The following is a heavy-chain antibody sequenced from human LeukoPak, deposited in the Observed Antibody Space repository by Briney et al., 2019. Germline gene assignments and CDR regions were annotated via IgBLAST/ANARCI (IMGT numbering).Heavy chain of an antibody. D-gene: IGHD6-6*01. CDR3: AREKGYSSSSGYYYMDV. J-gene: IGHJ6*03. Sequence: ASVKVSCKASGYTFSNYYMHWVRQAPGQGLEWMGMINPSGGSTRYAQKSQGRVTMTRDMSTSTVYTELSSLRSEDTAVYYCAREKGYSSSSGYYYMDVWGKGTTVTVSS. CDR1: GYTFSNYY. CDR2: INPSGGST. V-gene: IGHV1-46*01.